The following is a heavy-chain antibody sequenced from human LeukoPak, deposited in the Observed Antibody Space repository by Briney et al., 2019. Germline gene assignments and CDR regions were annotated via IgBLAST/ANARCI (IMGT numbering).Heavy chain of an antibody. CDR1: GFTFSSYA. CDR3: VKDSYYYDNSGYYYVKDH. Sequence: GRSLRPSCAASGFTFSSYASNWVRQAPGKGLEWVSGIGGGGGPTYYADSVQGRFTISRDNSKNTLYVQMNRLRVDDTAIYYCVKDSYYYDNSGYYYVKDHWGQGTLVTVSS. CDR2: IGGGGGPT. V-gene: IGHV3-23*01. D-gene: IGHD3-22*01. J-gene: IGHJ4*02.